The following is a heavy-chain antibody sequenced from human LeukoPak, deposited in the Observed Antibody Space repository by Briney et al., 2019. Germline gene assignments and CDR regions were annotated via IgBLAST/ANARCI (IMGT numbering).Heavy chain of an antibody. CDR3: AGSSGTGTFSY. CDR2: VYYGRSP. CDR1: GDSISRSTYY. J-gene: IGHJ4*02. V-gene: IGHV4-39*02. Sequence: PSETLSLTCTVSGDSISRSTYYWAWIRQPPGKGLEWIGSVYYGRSPYFNPSLESRATKSVDTSKNHFSLKMSSVTAADTAVYYCAGSSGTGTFSYWGQGTLVTVSS. D-gene: IGHD6-25*01.